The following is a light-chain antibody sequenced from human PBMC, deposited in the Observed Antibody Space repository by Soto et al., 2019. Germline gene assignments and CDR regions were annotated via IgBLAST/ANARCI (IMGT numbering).Light chain of an antibody. V-gene: IGLV2-14*03. J-gene: IGLJ2*01. CDR3: SSYKGTSVVV. CDR2: DVS. Sequence: QPVLTQPASVSGSPGQSITISCTGTSSDVGGYNYVSWYQQYPGKAPKLIIYDVSDRPSGVSDRFSGSKSGNTASLTISGHQAEDEADFYCSSYKGTSVVVIGGGTKVTVL. CDR1: SSDVGGYNY.